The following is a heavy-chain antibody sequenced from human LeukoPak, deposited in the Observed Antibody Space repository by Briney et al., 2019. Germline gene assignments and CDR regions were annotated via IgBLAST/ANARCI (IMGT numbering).Heavy chain of an antibody. Sequence: PGGSLRLSCAASGFTFSSYWMHWVRQAPGKGLVWVSRINSDGSSTSYADSVKGRFTISRDNAKNTLYLQMNSLRAEDTAVYYCAKVMRELLPYPREGAFDIWGQGTMVTVSS. CDR2: INSDGSST. V-gene: IGHV3-74*01. CDR3: AKVMRELLPYPREGAFDI. CDR1: GFTFSSYW. D-gene: IGHD1-26*01. J-gene: IGHJ3*02.